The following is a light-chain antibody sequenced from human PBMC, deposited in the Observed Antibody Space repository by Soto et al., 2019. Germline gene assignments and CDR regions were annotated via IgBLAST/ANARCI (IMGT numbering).Light chain of an antibody. CDR2: ATS. V-gene: IGKV1-8*01. J-gene: IGKJ2*01. Sequence: AIRMTQSPSSLSASTRDRVTITCRASQGISSYLAWYQQEPGKAPKVLIYATSTLQSGVPWRFSGSGSGTDFTLTISSLQPDDCATYYCHTYNSYSLHTFGQGTKLEIK. CDR3: HTYNSYSLHT. CDR1: QGISSY.